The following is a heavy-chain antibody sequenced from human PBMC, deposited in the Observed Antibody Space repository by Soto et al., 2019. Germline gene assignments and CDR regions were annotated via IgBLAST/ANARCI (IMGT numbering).Heavy chain of an antibody. J-gene: IGHJ6*02. D-gene: IGHD3-10*01. V-gene: IGHV4-59*01. CDR2: IYYSGST. Sequence: SETLSLTCTVSGCSISSYYWGWIRQPPGKGLEWIGYIYYSGSTNYNPPLKSRVTISVDTSKNQFSLKLSSVTAADTAVYYCARESYTRKPNYYYYGMDVWGQGTTVTVSS. CDR3: ARESYTRKPNYYYYGMDV. CDR1: GCSISSYY.